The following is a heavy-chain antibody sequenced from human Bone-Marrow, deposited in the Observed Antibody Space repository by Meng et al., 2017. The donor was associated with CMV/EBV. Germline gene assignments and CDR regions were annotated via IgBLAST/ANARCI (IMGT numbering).Heavy chain of an antibody. CDR2: IYYSGST. J-gene: IGHJ5*02. Sequence: SETLSLTCTVSGGSISSGGYYWSWIRQHPGKGLEWIGYIYYSGSTYYNPSLKSRVTISVDTYKNQFSLKLSSVTAADTAVYYCARALVYSYGASINMFDPWGQGTLVTVSS. CDR3: ARALVYSYGASINMFDP. D-gene: IGHD5-18*01. CDR1: GGSISSGGYY. V-gene: IGHV4-31*03.